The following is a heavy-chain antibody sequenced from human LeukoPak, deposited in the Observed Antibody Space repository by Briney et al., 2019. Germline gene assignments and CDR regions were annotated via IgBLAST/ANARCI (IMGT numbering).Heavy chain of an antibody. Sequence: GGSLRLSCAASGFTFSAYNMNWVRRTPGKGLEWVSSITTGSSYMFYADSVRGRFTISRDNAENSLYLQMNSLRAEDTAVYYCAELGITMIGGVWGKGTTVTISS. CDR2: ITTGSSYM. CDR3: AELGITMIGGV. CDR1: GFTFSAYN. D-gene: IGHD3-10*02. J-gene: IGHJ6*04. V-gene: IGHV3-21*01.